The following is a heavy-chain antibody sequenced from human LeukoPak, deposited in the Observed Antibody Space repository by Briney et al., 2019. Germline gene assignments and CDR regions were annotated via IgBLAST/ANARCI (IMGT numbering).Heavy chain of an antibody. D-gene: IGHD6-19*01. CDR1: GDSMTNYY. CDR2: IYGSGGT. Sequence: SETLSLTCTVSGDSMTNYYWNWIRQPPGRGLEWIGFIYGSGGTSYNPSLKSRITISIDTSKNQFSLKLYSVTAADAAVYYCVSQVAGSMSQNWGQGTLVTVSS. V-gene: IGHV4-59*01. CDR3: VSQVAGSMSQN. J-gene: IGHJ4*02.